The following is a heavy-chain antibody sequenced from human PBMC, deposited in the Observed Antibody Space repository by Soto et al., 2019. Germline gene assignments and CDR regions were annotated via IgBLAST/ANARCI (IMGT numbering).Heavy chain of an antibody. D-gene: IGHD3-10*01. J-gene: IGHJ4*02. V-gene: IGHV3-23*01. CDR1: GFIFSHYA. Sequence: EVQLLESGGGLVQPGGSLRLSCAASGFIFSHYAMSWVRQAPGKGLEWVPAASGSDGGTYYAGSVKGRFTVSRDNSKNTLDLQMNSLRADDTAVYYCAKKYGSGSYYSGWDYWGQGTLVTVSS. CDR2: ASGSDGGT. CDR3: AKKYGSGSYYSGWDY.